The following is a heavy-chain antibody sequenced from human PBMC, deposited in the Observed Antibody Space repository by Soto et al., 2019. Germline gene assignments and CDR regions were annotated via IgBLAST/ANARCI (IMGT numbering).Heavy chain of an antibody. CDR2: IYYSGST. Sequence: SETLSLTCTVSGGSISSGDYYWSWIRQPPGKGLEWIGYIYYSGSTYYNPSLKSRVTISVDTSKNQFSLKLSSVTAADTAVYYCASFRYPTRYNWNNFDYWGQGTLVTVSS. J-gene: IGHJ4*02. V-gene: IGHV4-30-4*01. CDR3: ASFRYPTRYNWNNFDY. D-gene: IGHD1-20*01. CDR1: GGSISSGDYY.